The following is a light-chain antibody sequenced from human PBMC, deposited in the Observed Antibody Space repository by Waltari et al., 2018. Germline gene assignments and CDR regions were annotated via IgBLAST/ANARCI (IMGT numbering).Light chain of an antibody. J-gene: IGLJ2*01. CDR3: SSYAGNNIVI. Sequence: QSALTQPPSASGSPGQSVTISCTGPSSDVGGYNYVSWYQQHPGTTPKLLIFEINKRPSGVPDRFSGSKSGNTASLTVSGLQAEDEADYYCSSYAGNNIVIFGGWTKLTVL. CDR1: SSDVGGYNY. CDR2: EIN. V-gene: IGLV2-8*01.